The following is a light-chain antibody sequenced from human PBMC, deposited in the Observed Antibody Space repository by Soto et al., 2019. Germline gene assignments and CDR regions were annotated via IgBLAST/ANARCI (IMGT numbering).Light chain of an antibody. Sequence: QSARTQPASVSVSPGQSITVSCTGTSSDVGGYNYVSWYQQQSGKAPKLIIHEVSNRPSGVSNRFSGSKSGNTASLTISGLQAEDEADYYCDSYASSRAYVFGIGTKVTVL. J-gene: IGLJ1*01. V-gene: IGLV2-14*01. CDR1: SSDVGGYNY. CDR3: DSYASSRAYV. CDR2: EVS.